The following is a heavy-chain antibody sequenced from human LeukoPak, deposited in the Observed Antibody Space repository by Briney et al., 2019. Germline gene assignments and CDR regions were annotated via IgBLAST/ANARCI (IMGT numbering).Heavy chain of an antibody. V-gene: IGHV4-4*07. CDR3: ARGGKATVVTM. D-gene: IGHD4-23*01. CDR2: IYSSGST. CDR1: GGSTNSYY. J-gene: IGHJ4*02. Sequence: SETLSLTCTVSGGSTNSYYWSWIRQPAGKGLEWIGRIYSSGSTNYNPSLKSRVSMSVDTSKNQFSLKLTSVTAADTAVYYCARGGKATVVTMWGQGILVTVSS.